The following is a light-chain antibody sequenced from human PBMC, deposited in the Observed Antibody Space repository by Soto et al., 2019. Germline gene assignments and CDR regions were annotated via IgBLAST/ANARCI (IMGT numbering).Light chain of an antibody. CDR1: QSVSSNY. CDR3: QKYITSPVT. CDR2: GVS. V-gene: IGKV3-20*01. Sequence: EVVLTQSPGTLSLSPGESATLSCRASQSVSSNYLAWYQQKPGQAPRLLIYGVSTRATGIPDRFSGSGSGTNVALTIRRQEPGDVAVYYCQKYITSPVTFGGGTRVEIK. J-gene: IGKJ4*01.